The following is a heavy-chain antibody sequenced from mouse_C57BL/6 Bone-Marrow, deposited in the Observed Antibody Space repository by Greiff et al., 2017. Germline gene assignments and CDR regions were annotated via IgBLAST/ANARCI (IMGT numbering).Heavy chain of an antibody. CDR1: GYTFTSYW. CDR3: ARRLLFDY. V-gene: IGHV1-7*01. Sequence: QVQLQQSGAELAKPGASVKLSCKASGYTFTSYWMHWVKQRPGQGLEWIGYINPSSDYTKYNQKFKDKATLTADKPSSTAYMQLSSLTYEDSAVYYCARRLLFDYWGQGTTLTVSS. CDR2: INPSSDYT. D-gene: IGHD2-1*01. J-gene: IGHJ2*01.